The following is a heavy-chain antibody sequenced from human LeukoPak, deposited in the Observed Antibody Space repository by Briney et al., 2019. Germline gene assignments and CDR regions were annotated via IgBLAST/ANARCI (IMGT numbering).Heavy chain of an antibody. J-gene: IGHJ3*02. V-gene: IGHV3-53*01. D-gene: IGHD1-7*01. CDR3: ARWTNYHAFDI. CDR2: LYSHGAT. CDR1: EFTVTYNY. Sequence: GGSLRLSCAASEFTVTYNYMTWVRQAPGKGLEWVSLLYSHGATNYADSVKGRFTISRDDSKNTVYLQMNSLRAEDTAVYYCARWTNYHAFDIWGQGTMVTVSS.